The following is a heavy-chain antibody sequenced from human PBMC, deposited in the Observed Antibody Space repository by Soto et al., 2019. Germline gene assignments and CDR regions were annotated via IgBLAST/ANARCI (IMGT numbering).Heavy chain of an antibody. J-gene: IGHJ4*02. D-gene: IGHD6-13*01. CDR1: EFTFSTYA. V-gene: IGHV3-23*01. CDR3: AKSYSSKWYDYFDY. Sequence: EVQLLESGGGLVQPGGSLRLSCAASEFTFSTYAMSWVRQAPGKGLEWVSAISGSGDTTYYADSVKGRFTISRDTSKNTLFLQMNSLRAEDTALYYCAKSYSSKWYDYFDYWGPGTLVTVSS. CDR2: ISGSGDTT.